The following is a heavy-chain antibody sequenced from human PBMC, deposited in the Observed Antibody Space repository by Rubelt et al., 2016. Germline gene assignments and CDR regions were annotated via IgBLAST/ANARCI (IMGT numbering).Heavy chain of an antibody. D-gene: IGHD4-17*01. CDR2: IYPGDSDT. J-gene: IGHJ5*02. CDR3: ARVTTVTNDNWFDP. Sequence: EVQLVQSGAEVKKPGESQKISCKGSGYSFTSYWIGWVRQMPGKGLEWMGIIYPGDSDTRYSPSFQGQVTVAADKSISTAYLQWSSLKAANTAMYYCARVTTVTNDNWFDPWGQGTLVTVSS. CDR1: GYSFTSYW. V-gene: IGHV5-51*01.